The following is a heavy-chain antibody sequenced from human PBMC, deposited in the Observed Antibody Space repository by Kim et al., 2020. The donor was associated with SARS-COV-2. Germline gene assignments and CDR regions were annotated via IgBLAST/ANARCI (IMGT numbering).Heavy chain of an antibody. CDR2: SNRST. CDR3: ARTGHVDY. Sequence: SNRSTHHNPSLKSRVPMSVDTSKGQFSLKLNSVTAADTAVYYCARTGHVDYWGQGTLVTVSS. J-gene: IGHJ4*02. V-gene: IGHV4-59*01.